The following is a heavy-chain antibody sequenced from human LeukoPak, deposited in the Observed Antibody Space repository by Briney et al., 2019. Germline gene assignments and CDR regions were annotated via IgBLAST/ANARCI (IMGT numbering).Heavy chain of an antibody. D-gene: IGHD3-3*01. V-gene: IGHV3-30-3*01. CDR2: ISYDGSNK. CDR3: ARDFLEWYYYYYGMDV. J-gene: IGHJ6*02. CDR1: GFTFSSYA. Sequence: GSLRLSCAASGFTFSSYAMHWVRQAPGKGLEWVAVISYDGSNKYYADSVKGRFTISRDNSKNTLYLQMNSLRAEDTAVYYCARDFLEWYYYYYGMDVWGQGTTVTVSS.